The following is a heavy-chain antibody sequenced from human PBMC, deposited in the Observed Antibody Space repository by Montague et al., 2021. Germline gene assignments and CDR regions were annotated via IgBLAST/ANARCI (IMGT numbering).Heavy chain of an antibody. D-gene: IGHD3-10*01. Sequence: SAISGDSVSNNNAAWNWIRESPSRGLEWLGRTYYRSTWYTDYAVSVKGRTAINPDTSKNQFSLQLNSVTPEDTAVYYCAREGVGDLLFSFDSWGQGTLVTVSS. CDR1: GDSVSNNNAA. J-gene: IGHJ4*02. CDR2: TYYRSTWYT. V-gene: IGHV6-1*01. CDR3: AREGVGDLLFSFDS.